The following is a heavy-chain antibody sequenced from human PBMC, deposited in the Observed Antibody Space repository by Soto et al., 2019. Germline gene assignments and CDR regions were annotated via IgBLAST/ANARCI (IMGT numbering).Heavy chain of an antibody. CDR2: IYYSGST. V-gene: IGHV4-39*01. CDR1: GGSISSSSYY. Sequence: SETLSLTCTVSGGSISSSSYYWGWIRQPPGKGLEWIGSIYYSGSTYYNPSLKSRVTISVDTSKNQFSLKLSSVTAADTAVYYCARHGMMATTNRGANWFDPWGQGTLVTVSS. J-gene: IGHJ5*02. D-gene: IGHD5-12*01. CDR3: ARHGMMATTNRGANWFDP.